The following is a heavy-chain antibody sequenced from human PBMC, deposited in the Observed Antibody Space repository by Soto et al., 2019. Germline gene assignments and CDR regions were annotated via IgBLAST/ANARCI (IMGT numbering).Heavy chain of an antibody. D-gene: IGHD2-15*01. Sequence: GSLRLSCAAAGFTFSSYWMIWVRQAPGKGLEWVANIKEDGSKTYYMDSVKGRFTVSRDNAKSTFFLQMNSLRADDTAVYYCARYPDIVISSISYYAFDLWGQATMVTVSS. J-gene: IGHJ3*01. V-gene: IGHV3-7*01. CDR1: GFTFSSYW. CDR2: IKEDGSKT. CDR3: ARYPDIVISSISYYAFDL.